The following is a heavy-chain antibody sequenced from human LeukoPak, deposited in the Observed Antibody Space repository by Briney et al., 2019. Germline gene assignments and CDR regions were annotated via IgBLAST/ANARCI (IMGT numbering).Heavy chain of an antibody. J-gene: IGHJ6*03. Sequence: PGGSLRLSCAASGFTFNTYSMNWARQAPGKGLEWVSYISSSSSTIYYADSVKGRFTISRDNAKNSLYLQMNSLRAEDTAVYYCASSDFSPYYYYYMDVWGKGTTVTVSS. CDR2: ISSSSSTI. V-gene: IGHV3-48*01. CDR3: ASSDFSPYYYYYMDV. CDR1: GFTFNTYS. D-gene: IGHD2/OR15-2a*01.